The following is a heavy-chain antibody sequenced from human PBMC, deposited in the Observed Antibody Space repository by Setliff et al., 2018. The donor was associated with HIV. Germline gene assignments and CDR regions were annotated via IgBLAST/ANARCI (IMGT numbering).Heavy chain of an antibody. CDR3: ARDRGGSSYFDY. Sequence: GGSLRLSCAASGFTLSRYWMGWVRQAPGKGLEWVSAISGDGGRTYVAGPVKGRLSTSRDNSKNTMYLQMNSLRAEDTAVYYCARDRGGSSYFDYWGQGTLVTVSS. D-gene: IGHD1-26*01. CDR2: ISGDGGRT. V-gene: IGHV3-23*01. J-gene: IGHJ4*02. CDR1: GFTLSRYW.